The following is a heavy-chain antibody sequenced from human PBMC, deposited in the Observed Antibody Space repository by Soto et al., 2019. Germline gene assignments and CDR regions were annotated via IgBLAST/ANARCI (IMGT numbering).Heavy chain of an antibody. CDR3: ARERVPGYMDV. J-gene: IGHJ6*03. V-gene: IGHV4-59*01. CDR1: GGSISSYY. Sequence: SETLSVTWTVSGGSISSYYWSWIRQPPEKGLKWIGYIDYSWSTNYSPSLKSRVTISVDTSKNQFSLKLSSVTAADTAVYYCARERVPGYMDVWGKGTTVTVSS. D-gene: IGHD3-10*01. CDR2: IDYSWST.